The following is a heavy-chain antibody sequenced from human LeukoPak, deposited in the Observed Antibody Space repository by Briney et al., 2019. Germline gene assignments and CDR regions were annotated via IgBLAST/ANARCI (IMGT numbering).Heavy chain of an antibody. Sequence: PSETLSLTCTVSGDSISSGDYYWSWIRQPPGKGLEWIGYIYYSGSTYYNPSLKSRVTISVDTSKNQFSLKLSSVTAADTAVYYCASRLLHNWFDPWGQGTLVTVSS. CDR2: IYYSGST. J-gene: IGHJ5*02. V-gene: IGHV4-30-4*01. CDR1: GDSISSGDYY. D-gene: IGHD2/OR15-2a*01. CDR3: ASRLLHNWFDP.